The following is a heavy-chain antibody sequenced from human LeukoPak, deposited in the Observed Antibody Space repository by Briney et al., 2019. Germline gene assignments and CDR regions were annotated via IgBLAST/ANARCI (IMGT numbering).Heavy chain of an antibody. V-gene: IGHV3-64D*09. Sequence: GGSLRLSCSASGFTFSSYAMHWVRQAPGKGLEYVSAISSNGGSTYYADSVKGRFTISRDNSKNTLHLQMSSLRAEDTAVYYCVKGGVFSSDNWFDPWGQGTLVTVSS. J-gene: IGHJ5*02. CDR2: ISSNGGST. CDR1: GFTFSSYA. CDR3: VKGGVFSSDNWFDP. D-gene: IGHD6-25*01.